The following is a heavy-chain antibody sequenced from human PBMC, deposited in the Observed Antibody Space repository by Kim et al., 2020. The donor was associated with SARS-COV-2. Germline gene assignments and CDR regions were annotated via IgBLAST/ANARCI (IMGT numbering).Heavy chain of an antibody. V-gene: IGHV4-39*01. J-gene: IGHJ4*02. Sequence: SLKSRVTISVDTSKNQFSLKLSSVTAADTAVYYCARLTYYYDSSGYYIDYWGQGTLVTVSS. CDR3: ARLTYYYDSSGYYIDY. D-gene: IGHD3-22*01.